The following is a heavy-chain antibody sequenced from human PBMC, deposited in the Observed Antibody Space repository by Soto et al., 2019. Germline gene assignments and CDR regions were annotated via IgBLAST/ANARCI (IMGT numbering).Heavy chain of an antibody. CDR3: AREGDSSSSYYFDY. CDR2: IWYDGSNK. CDR1: GFTFSSYG. D-gene: IGHD6-13*01. J-gene: IGHJ4*02. V-gene: IGHV3-33*01. Sequence: QVQLVESGGGVVQPGRSLRLSCAASGFTFSSYGMHWVRQAPGKGLEWVAVIWYDGSNKYYADSVKGRFTISRDNSKNTLYLQMNSRRAEDTAVYYCAREGDSSSSYYFDYWGQGTLVTVSS.